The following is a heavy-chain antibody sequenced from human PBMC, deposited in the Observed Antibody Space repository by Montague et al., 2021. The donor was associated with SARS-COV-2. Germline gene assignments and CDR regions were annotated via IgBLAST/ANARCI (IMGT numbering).Heavy chain of an antibody. V-gene: IGHV4-59*11. J-gene: IGHJ4*02. Sequence: SETRSLTCTVSGGSLSGHHWSWILQPPGKGLEWIGYIFHSGNTNYNPSLKSRVTISVDTSKNQFSLRLTSVTAADTAVYYCARLNWDNDSVFDSWGQGALVAVSS. D-gene: IGHD1/OR15-1a*01. CDR1: GGSLSGHH. CDR2: IFHSGNT. CDR3: ARLNWDNDSVFDS.